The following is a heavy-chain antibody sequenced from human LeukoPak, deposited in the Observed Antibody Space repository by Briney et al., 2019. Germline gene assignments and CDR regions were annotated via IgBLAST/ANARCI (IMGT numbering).Heavy chain of an antibody. V-gene: IGHV4-61*01. CDR1: GGSVSSGSYY. J-gene: IGHJ3*02. CDR3: AKTLAAAGGFDI. CDR2: IYYSGST. D-gene: IGHD6-13*01. Sequence: SETLSLTCTVSGGSVSSGSYYWSWIRQPPGKGLEWIGYIYYSGSTNYNPSLKSRVTISVDTSKNQFSLKLSSVTAADTAVYYCAKTLAAAGGFDIWGQGTMVTVSS.